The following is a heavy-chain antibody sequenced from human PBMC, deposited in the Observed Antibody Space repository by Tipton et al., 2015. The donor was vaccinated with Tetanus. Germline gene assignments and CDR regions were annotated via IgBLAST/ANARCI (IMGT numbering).Heavy chain of an antibody. Sequence: TLSLTCTVSGGSISGSEYYWGWIRQPPGKGLEWIGSVYHGGTIYTPSLKNRVTISVDRSRSHFSLNLTSVTAADTALYYCARGRNYGDYLDYWGQGSLVTVSS. CDR3: ARGRNYGDYLDY. J-gene: IGHJ4*02. D-gene: IGHD4-17*01. V-gene: IGHV4-39*07. CDR2: VYHGGT. CDR1: GGSISGSEYY.